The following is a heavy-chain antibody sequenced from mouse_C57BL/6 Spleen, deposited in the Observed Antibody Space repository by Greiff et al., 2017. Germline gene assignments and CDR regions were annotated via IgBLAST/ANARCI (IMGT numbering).Heavy chain of an antibody. D-gene: IGHD2-3*01. CDR1: GYTFTDYN. Sequence: VQLKESGPELVKPGASVKIPCKASGYTFTDYNMDWVKQSHGKSLEWIGDINPNNGGTIYNQKFKGKATLTVDKSSSTAYMELRSLTSEDTAVYYCARARDGYHYYYAMDYWGQGTSVTVSS. J-gene: IGHJ4*01. CDR2: INPNNGGT. CDR3: ARARDGYHYYYAMDY. V-gene: IGHV1-18*01.